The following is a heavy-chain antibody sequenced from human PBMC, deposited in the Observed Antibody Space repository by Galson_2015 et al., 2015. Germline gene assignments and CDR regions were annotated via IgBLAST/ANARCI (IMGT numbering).Heavy chain of an antibody. Sequence: SLRLSCAASGFTFSTYDMTWVRRAPGKGLAWVSYISSSGSTIYYADSVKGRFTISRDNAKNSVYLQMNSLRAEDTAVYYCARVRAYTYGIDCDYWGQGTLVTVSS. CDR2: ISSSGSTI. J-gene: IGHJ4*02. CDR1: GFTFSTYD. CDR3: ARVRAYTYGIDCDY. D-gene: IGHD5-18*01. V-gene: IGHV3-48*03.